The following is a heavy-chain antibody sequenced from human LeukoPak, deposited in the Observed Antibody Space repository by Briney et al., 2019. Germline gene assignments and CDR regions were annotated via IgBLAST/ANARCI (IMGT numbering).Heavy chain of an antibody. CDR1: GGSISSYY. Sequence: SETLSLTCTVSGGSISSYYWSWIRQPPGKGLEWIGYIYYSGSTNYNPSLKSRVTISVDTSKNQFSLKLSSVTAADTAVYYCARDAITMVRGVKGYYFDYWGQGILVTVSS. D-gene: IGHD3-10*01. V-gene: IGHV4-59*01. CDR3: ARDAITMVRGVKGYYFDY. CDR2: IYYSGST. J-gene: IGHJ4*02.